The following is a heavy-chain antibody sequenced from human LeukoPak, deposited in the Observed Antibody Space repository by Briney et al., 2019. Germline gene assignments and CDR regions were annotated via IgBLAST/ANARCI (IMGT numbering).Heavy chain of an antibody. Sequence: ASVKVSCKASGYTSTSYYMHWVRQAPGQGLEWMGIINPSGGSTSYAQKFQGRVTMTRDTSTSTVYMELSSLRSEDTAVHYCASPLSEGARDYYGMDVWGQGTTVTVSS. CDR3: ASPLSEGARDYYGMDV. CDR1: GYTSTSYY. J-gene: IGHJ6*02. V-gene: IGHV1-46*01. D-gene: IGHD1-14*01. CDR2: INPSGGST.